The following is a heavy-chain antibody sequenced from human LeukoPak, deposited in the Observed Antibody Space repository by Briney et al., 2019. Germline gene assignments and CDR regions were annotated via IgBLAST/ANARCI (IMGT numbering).Heavy chain of an antibody. D-gene: IGHD6-19*01. V-gene: IGHV4-59*08. CDR2: IYYTGAT. CDR3: ARYGGSGWVIDN. Sequence: PSETLSLTCTVSGASISSYYWTWLRQPPGKGLEGIGYIYYTGATSYNPSLKSRVTISVDTSKKQFSLKLTSVTAADTAVYYCARYGGSGWVIDNWGQGTLVTVSS. J-gene: IGHJ4*02. CDR1: GASISSYY.